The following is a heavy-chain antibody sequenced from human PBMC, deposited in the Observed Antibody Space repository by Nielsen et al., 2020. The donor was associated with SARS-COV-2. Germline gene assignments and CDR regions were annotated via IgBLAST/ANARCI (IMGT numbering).Heavy chain of an antibody. D-gene: IGHD3-3*01. J-gene: IGHJ5*02. Sequence: GESLKISCAASGFTFSSYWMSWVRQAPGKGLEWVGRIKSRTDGGTTDYAAPVKGRFTISRDDSKNTLYLQMNSLKTEDTAVYYCTTGWITIFGVASRFDPWGQGTLVTVSS. V-gene: IGHV3-15*01. CDR2: IKSRTDGGTT. CDR3: TTGWITIFGVASRFDP. CDR1: GFTFSSYW.